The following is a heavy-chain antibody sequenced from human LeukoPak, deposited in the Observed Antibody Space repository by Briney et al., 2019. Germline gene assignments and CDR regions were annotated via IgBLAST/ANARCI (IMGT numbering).Heavy chain of an antibody. CDR1: GGSISSGDYC. J-gene: IGHJ6*02. Sequence: SESLSLTCTVSGGSISSGDYCWSWIRQPPGKGLEWSGNIYYSGSTYYNPSLKSRVTISVDTSKNQFSLKLSSVTAADTAVYYCARSPTYYYDGRVNNAMDVWGQGTTVTVSS. CDR3: ARSPTYYYDGRVNNAMDV. CDR2: IYYSGST. V-gene: IGHV4-30-4*01. D-gene: IGHD3-22*01.